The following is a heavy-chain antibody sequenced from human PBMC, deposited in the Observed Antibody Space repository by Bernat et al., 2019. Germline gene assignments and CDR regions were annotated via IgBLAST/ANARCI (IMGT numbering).Heavy chain of an antibody. CDR2: INGGNGNT. J-gene: IGHJ3*02. D-gene: IGHD3-22*01. V-gene: IGHV1-3*01. CDR3: ARGDSSGHDAFDI. CDR1: GYTFTSYA. Sequence: QVQLVQSGAEVKKPGASVKVSCKASGYTFTSYAMHWVRQAPGQRLEWMGWINGGNGNTKYSQKFQGSVTMTSDTSASTAYMELSSLRSEDTAVYYCARGDSSGHDAFDIWGQGTMVTVSS.